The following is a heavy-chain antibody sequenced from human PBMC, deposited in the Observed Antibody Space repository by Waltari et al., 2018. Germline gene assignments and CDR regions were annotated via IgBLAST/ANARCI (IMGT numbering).Heavy chain of an antibody. CDR2: INPNSGGT. V-gene: IGHV1-2*02. Sequence: QVQLVQSGAEVKKPGASVKVSCKASGYTFTGYYMHWVRQAPGQGVGWVGWINPNSGGTNYAQKFQGRVTMTRDTSISTAYMELSRLRSDDTAVYYCARDSSSWPPYYYYYYMDVWGKGTTVTVSS. J-gene: IGHJ6*03. D-gene: IGHD6-13*01. CDR1: GYTFTGYY. CDR3: ARDSSSWPPYYYYYYMDV.